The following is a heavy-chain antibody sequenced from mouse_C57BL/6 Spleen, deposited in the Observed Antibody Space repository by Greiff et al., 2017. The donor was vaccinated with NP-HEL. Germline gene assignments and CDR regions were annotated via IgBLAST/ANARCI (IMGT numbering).Heavy chain of an antibody. Sequence: QVHVKQPGAELVMPGASVKLSCKASGYTFTSYWMHWVKQRPGQGLEWIGELDPSDSYTNYNQKFKGKSTLTVDKSSSTAYMQLSSLTSEDSAVYYCARLSYDGWMDYWGQGTSVTVSS. CDR1: GYTFTSYW. D-gene: IGHD2-3*01. V-gene: IGHV1-69*01. CDR3: ARLSYDGWMDY. CDR2: LDPSDSYT. J-gene: IGHJ4*01.